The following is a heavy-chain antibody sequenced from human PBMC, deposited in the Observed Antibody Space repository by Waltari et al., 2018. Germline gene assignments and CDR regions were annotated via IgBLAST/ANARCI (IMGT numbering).Heavy chain of an antibody. CDR3: AREAGATVTTGDNDAFDI. Sequence: QVQLVQSGAEVKKPGSSVKVSCKASGGTFSSYAISWVRQAPGQGLEWMGGIIPILGIANYAQKFQGRVTITADESTSTAYMGLSSLRSEDTAVYYCAREAGATVTTGDNDAFDIWGQGTMVTVSS. V-gene: IGHV1-69*04. CDR1: GGTFSSYA. D-gene: IGHD4-17*01. CDR2: IIPILGIA. J-gene: IGHJ3*02.